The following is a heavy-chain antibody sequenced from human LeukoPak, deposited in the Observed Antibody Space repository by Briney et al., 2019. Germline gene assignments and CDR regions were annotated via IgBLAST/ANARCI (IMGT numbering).Heavy chain of an antibody. J-gene: IGHJ4*02. CDR2: IGPTGSDR. CDR3: ATETNGRHYDY. V-gene: IGHV3-21*06. D-gene: IGHD1-14*01. Sequence: GGSLRLSCTVSGPTFSTSGFNWVRQAPGKGLEWVASIGPTGSDRYHADSIKGRFTISRDNANNFLYLQMNSLRAEDTAVYYCATETNGRHYDYWGQGTLLTVSS. CDR1: GPTFSTSG.